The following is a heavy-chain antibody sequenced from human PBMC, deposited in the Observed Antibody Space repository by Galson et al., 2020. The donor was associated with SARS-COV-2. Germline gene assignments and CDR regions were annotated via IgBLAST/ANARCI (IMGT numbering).Heavy chain of an antibody. J-gene: IGHJ6*02. CDR1: GGSTSSSSYY. D-gene: IGHD3-3*01. Sequence: SETLSLTCTVSGGSTSSSSYYWGWIRQPPGKGLEWIGSIYYSGSTYYNPSLKSRVTISVDTSKNQFSLKLSSVTAADTAVYYCAREESRITIFGVVHYYGMDVWGQGTTVTVSS. CDR2: IYYSGST. CDR3: AREESRITIFGVVHYYGMDV. V-gene: IGHV4-39*07.